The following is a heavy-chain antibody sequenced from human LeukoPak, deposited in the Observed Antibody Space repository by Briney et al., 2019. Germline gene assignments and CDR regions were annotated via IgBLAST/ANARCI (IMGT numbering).Heavy chain of an antibody. V-gene: IGHV3-30*18. Sequence: GGSLRLSCAPSGFTLSNYAMHWVRQAPGKGLEWVTVISTDGKDKKYADSVKGRFAISRDNSKNTLDLQMNSLRAEDTAVYYCAKDQKWGPADYYFDSWGQGTLVTVSS. CDR3: AKDQKWGPADYYFDS. CDR2: ISTDGKDK. CDR1: GFTLSNYA. D-gene: IGHD2-2*01. J-gene: IGHJ4*02.